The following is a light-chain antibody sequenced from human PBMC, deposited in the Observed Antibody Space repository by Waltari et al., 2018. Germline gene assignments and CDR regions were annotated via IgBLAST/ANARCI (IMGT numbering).Light chain of an antibody. CDR1: SSDGGGYNY. CDR3: SSYTSSSHVV. J-gene: IGLJ2*01. V-gene: IGLV2-14*01. CDR2: DVS. Sequence: QSALTQPASVSGSPGQSITISCTGTSSDGGGYNYVSWYQQHPGKAPKPMIYDVSNRPSGVSNRFSGSKSGNTASLTISGLQAEDEADYYCSSYTSSSHVVFGGGTKLTVL.